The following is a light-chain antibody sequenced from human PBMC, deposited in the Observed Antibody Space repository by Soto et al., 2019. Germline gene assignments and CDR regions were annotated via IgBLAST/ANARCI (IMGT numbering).Light chain of an antibody. CDR3: QQHNSYSRT. CDR1: QSISSW. CDR2: KAS. J-gene: IGKJ1*01. V-gene: IGKV1-5*03. Sequence: DIQMTQSPSTLSASVGDRVTITCRASQSISSWLAWYQKKPGKAPKLLIYKASSLESGVPSRFNGSGSGTEFTLTISSLQPDDFATYYCQQHNSYSRTFGQGTKVELK.